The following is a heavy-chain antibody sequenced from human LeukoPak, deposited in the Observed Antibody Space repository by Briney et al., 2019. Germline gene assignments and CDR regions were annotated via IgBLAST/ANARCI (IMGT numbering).Heavy chain of an antibody. CDR3: AKGPQSSGWQSFDS. V-gene: IGHV3-30*02. J-gene: IGHJ4*02. Sequence: GGSLTLSCAASGFTFCSYAMHWVRQAPGKGLEWVTFITYDGTYKYSADSVKGRFTISRDNSKNTLYLQMNSLRPEDSAVYYCAKGPQSSGWQSFDSWGQGTLVTVSS. D-gene: IGHD6-19*01. CDR2: ITYDGTYK. CDR1: GFTFCSYA.